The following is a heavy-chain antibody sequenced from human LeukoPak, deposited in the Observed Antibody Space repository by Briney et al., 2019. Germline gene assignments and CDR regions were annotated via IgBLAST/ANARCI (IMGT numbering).Heavy chain of an antibody. Sequence: SSETLSLTCAVYGASLSDYYWSWIRQPPGKGLQWIGEIDHSGSTKFNPSLKGRVTISLDTSKNQFSLDLTSVTAADTAVYYCGTASQLGSYNWFDPWGQGTLVTVSS. V-gene: IGHV4-34*01. CDR2: IDHSGST. D-gene: IGHD1-1*01. CDR1: GASLSDYY. CDR3: GTASQLGSYNWFDP. J-gene: IGHJ5*02.